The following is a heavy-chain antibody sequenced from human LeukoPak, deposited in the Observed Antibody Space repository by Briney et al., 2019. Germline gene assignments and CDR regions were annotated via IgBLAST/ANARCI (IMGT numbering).Heavy chain of an antibody. CDR2: INSDGSTT. Sequence: GGSLRLSCAASGFIFSAYWMHWVRQAPGKGLVWVARINSDGSTTTYADSVKGRFTISRDNATNTLYLQMNSLRVEDTAVYYCARHPGYYYYYMDVWGKGTTVTISS. CDR1: GFIFSAYW. J-gene: IGHJ6*03. V-gene: IGHV3-74*01. CDR3: ARHPGYYYYYMDV.